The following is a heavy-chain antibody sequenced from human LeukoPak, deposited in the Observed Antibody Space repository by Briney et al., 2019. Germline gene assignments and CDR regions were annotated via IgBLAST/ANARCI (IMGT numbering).Heavy chain of an antibody. CDR3: ARVVMATINYYYYYMDV. Sequence: ASVKVSCKASGGTFSSYAISWVRQAPGQGLEWMGGIIPIFGTANYAQKFQGRVTITADESMSTAYMELSSLRSEDTAVYYCARVVMATINYYYYYMDVWGKGTTVTVSS. V-gene: IGHV1-69*01. J-gene: IGHJ6*03. CDR2: IIPIFGTA. D-gene: IGHD5-24*01. CDR1: GGTFSSYA.